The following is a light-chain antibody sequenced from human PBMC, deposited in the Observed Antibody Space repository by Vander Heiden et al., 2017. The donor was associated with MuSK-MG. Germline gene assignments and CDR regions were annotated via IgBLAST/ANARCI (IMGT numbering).Light chain of an antibody. J-gene: IGKJ4*01. CDR1: QDISNY. CDR2: DAS. V-gene: IGKV1-33*01. CDR3: LQDDTLPLT. Sequence: DIQMTQSPSSLSASVGDRVTITCQASQDISNYLNWYQQKPGKAPKLLIYDASNLETGVPSRFSGSASGTDLTFTMSSLQPEDIATYYCLQDDTLPLTFGGGTKVEIK.